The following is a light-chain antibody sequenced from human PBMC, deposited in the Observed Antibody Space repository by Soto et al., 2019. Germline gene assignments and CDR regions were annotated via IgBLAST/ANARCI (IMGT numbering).Light chain of an antibody. CDR2: DAS. CDR3: QQGDNWPWT. J-gene: IGKJ1*01. CDR1: QSVSSSY. V-gene: IGKV3-15*01. Sequence: EIVMTQSPATLSVSPGERATLSCRASQSVSSSYLAWYQQKPGQAPRLLIYDASTRATGIPARFSGSGSGTEFTPAISSLQSEDFAIYYCQQGDNWPWTFGQGTKVEMK.